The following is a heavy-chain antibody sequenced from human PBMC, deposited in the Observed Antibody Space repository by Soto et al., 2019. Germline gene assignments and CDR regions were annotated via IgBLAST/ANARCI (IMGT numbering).Heavy chain of an antibody. J-gene: IGHJ4*02. CDR1: GFTFSSYE. CDR2: ISSSGSTI. V-gene: IGHV3-48*03. Sequence: EVQLVESGGGLVQPGGSLRLSCAASGFTFSSYEMNWVRQAPGKGLEWVSYISSSGSTIYYADSVKGRFTISRDNAKNSLYLQMNSLRAEDTAVYYCARDYSGSSKAGYFDYWGQGTLVTVSS. D-gene: IGHD1-26*01. CDR3: ARDYSGSSKAGYFDY.